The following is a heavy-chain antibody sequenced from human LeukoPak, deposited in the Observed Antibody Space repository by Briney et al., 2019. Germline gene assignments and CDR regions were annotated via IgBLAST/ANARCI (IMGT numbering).Heavy chain of an antibody. Sequence: ASVKVSCKASGYTFTSYYMHWVRQAPGQGLEWMGIINPSGGSTSYAQKFQGRVTMTRNTSTSTVYMERSSLRSEDTAVHYCARDYSSGWSRGAFDIWGQGTMVTVSS. V-gene: IGHV1-46*01. D-gene: IGHD6-19*01. CDR2: INPSGGST. CDR3: ARDYSSGWSRGAFDI. CDR1: GYTFTSYY. J-gene: IGHJ3*02.